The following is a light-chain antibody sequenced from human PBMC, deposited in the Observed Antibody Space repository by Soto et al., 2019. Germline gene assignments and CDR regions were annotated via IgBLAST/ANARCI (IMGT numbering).Light chain of an antibody. Sequence: EIVLTQSPGTLSLSPGERATLSCRASQSVSSSQLAWYQQKPGQAPRLLIYDASNRATGIPARFSGSGSGTDFTLTISSLEPEDFAVYYCQQRYSWPPLTFGGGTKVDIK. CDR1: QSVSSS. V-gene: IGKV3D-20*02. J-gene: IGKJ4*01. CDR2: DAS. CDR3: QQRYSWPPLT.